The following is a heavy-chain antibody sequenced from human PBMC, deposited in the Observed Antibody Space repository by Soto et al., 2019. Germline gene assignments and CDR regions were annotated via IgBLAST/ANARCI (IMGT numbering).Heavy chain of an antibody. D-gene: IGHD3-22*01. V-gene: IGHV3-13*05. J-gene: IGHJ2*01. CDR1: GFTFSSYA. CDR2: IGTAGDP. CDR3: ARSLYDSSGPYDWYFDL. Sequence: EVQLLESGGGLVQPGGSLRLSCAASGFTFSSYAMSWVRQAPGKGLEWVSAIGTAGDPYYPGSVKGRFTISRENAKNSLYLQMNSLRAGDTAVYYCARSLYDSSGPYDWYFDLWGRGTLVTVSS.